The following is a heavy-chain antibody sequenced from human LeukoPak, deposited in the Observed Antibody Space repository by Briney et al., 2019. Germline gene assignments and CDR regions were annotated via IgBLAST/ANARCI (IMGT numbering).Heavy chain of an antibody. CDR3: ARVPPDY. Sequence: PGGSLRLSCAASGFTFSTYSMNWVREAPGKGLEWVSSISTSSTYIYYADSVKGRFTISRDNAKNSLYLQMNSPRAEDTAVYYCARVPPDYWGQGTLVTVSS. J-gene: IGHJ4*02. CDR2: ISTSSTYI. CDR1: GFTFSTYS. V-gene: IGHV3-21*01.